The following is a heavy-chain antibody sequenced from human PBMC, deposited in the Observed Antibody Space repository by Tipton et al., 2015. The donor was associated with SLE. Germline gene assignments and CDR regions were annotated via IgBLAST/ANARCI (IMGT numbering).Heavy chain of an antibody. CDR2: INVGNGNT. V-gene: IGHV1-3*03. CDR1: GYIFTNYI. Sequence: QLVQSGAEVKKPGASVKVSCKASGYIFTNYIMHWVRQAPGQRLEWMGWINVGNGNTKYSQEFQGRVTITRDTSASTAYMELRSLRSGDMAVYYCARAVRNMTVAGSNWFGPWGQGTLVTVSS. CDR3: ARAVRNMTVAGSNWFGP. J-gene: IGHJ5*02. D-gene: IGHD6-19*01.